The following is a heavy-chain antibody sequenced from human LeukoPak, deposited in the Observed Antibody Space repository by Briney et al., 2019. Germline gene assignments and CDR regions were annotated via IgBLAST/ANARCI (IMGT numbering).Heavy chain of an antibody. CDR2: IFYSGST. J-gene: IGHJ5*02. Sequence: SETLSLTCTVSGGSISSSSYYWGWIRQPPGKGLEWIGSIFYSGSTYYNPSLQSRVTISVDTSKNQFSLKLSSVTAADTAVYYCARGLSLRSFDWLLPDYFDPWGQGTLVTVSS. CDR3: ARGLSLRSFDWLLPDYFDP. D-gene: IGHD3-9*01. V-gene: IGHV4-39*01. CDR1: GGSISSSSYY.